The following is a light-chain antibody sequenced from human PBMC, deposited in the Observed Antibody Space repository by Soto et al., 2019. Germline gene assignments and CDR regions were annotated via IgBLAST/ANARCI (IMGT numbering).Light chain of an antibody. V-gene: IGKV3-11*01. CDR2: DAS. CDR1: QSVSSY. CDR3: QQRSNWPRWT. J-gene: IGKJ1*01. Sequence: EIVLTQSPATLSLSPGERATLSCRASQSVSSYLAWYQQKPGQAPRLLIYDASNRATGIPARFSGSGSGTDFTLTINSLEPEDFAVYYCQQRSNWPRWTFGQGTKVEIK.